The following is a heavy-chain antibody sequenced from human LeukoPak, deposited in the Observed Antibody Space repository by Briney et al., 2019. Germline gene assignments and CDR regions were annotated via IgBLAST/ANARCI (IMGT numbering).Heavy chain of an antibody. CDR3: ARVGYSSSGNYYNDRGAFDY. J-gene: IGHJ4*02. Sequence: PSETLSLTCTVSGGSISSSSYYWGWIRQPPGKGLEWIGSIYYSGSTNYNPSLKSRVTISVDTSKNQFSLKLSSVTAADTAVYYCARVGYSSSGNYYNDRGAFDYWGQGTLVTVSS. V-gene: IGHV4-39*07. D-gene: IGHD3-10*01. CDR1: GGSISSSSYY. CDR2: IYYSGST.